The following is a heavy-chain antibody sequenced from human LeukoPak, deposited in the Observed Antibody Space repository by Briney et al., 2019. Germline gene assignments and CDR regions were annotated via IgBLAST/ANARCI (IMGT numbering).Heavy chain of an antibody. Sequence: GGSLRLSCAASGFTFSSSTMSWLRQAPGKELEWVSAINSGGGTTSAESVKGRFTISRDNSKNTLYLQMNSLRAEDTAVYYCAKGSDGAGSYRPFDYWGQGTLVTVSS. V-gene: IGHV3-23*01. J-gene: IGHJ4*02. D-gene: IGHD3-10*01. CDR3: AKGSDGAGSYRPFDY. CDR1: GFTFSSST. CDR2: INSGGGTT.